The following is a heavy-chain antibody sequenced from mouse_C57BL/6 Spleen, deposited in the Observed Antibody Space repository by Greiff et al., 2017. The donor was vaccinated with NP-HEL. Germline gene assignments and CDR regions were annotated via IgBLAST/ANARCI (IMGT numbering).Heavy chain of an antibody. CDR3: ARRRDNFVYYFDY. Sequence: EVKLVESGGGLVKPGGSLKLSCAASGFTFSDYGMHWVRQAPEKGLEWVAYISSGSSTIYYADTVKGRFTISRDNAKNNLFLQMTSLRSEDTAMYYCARRRDNFVYYFDYWGQGTTLTVSS. V-gene: IGHV5-17*01. D-gene: IGHD3-2*01. J-gene: IGHJ2*01. CDR2: ISSGSSTI. CDR1: GFTFSDYG.